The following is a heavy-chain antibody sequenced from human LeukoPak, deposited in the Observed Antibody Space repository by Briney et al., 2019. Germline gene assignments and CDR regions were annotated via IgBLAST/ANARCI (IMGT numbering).Heavy chain of an antibody. J-gene: IGHJ5*02. V-gene: IGHV3-23*01. Sequence: GGSLRLSCAVSGFMFSQHTMSWVRQAPGKRLEWVSSISGSGDATRYADSVMGRFTISRDNAKNTLSLQMNSLRAEDTAVYYCAREGYYYDSSGYYYNWFDPWGQGTLVTVSS. CDR1: GFMFSQHT. D-gene: IGHD3-22*01. CDR3: AREGYYYDSSGYYYNWFDP. CDR2: ISGSGDAT.